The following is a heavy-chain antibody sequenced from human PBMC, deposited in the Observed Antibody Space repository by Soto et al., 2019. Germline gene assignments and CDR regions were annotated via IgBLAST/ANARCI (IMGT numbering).Heavy chain of an antibody. D-gene: IGHD6-13*01. V-gene: IGHV3-30-3*01. Sequence: GGSLRLSCAASGFTFSSYAMHWVRQAPGKGLEWVAVISYDGSNKYYADSVKGRFTISRDNSKNTLYLQMNSLRAEDTAVYYCASSESSSWYYYYGMDVWGQGTTVTGSS. J-gene: IGHJ6*02. CDR2: ISYDGSNK. CDR1: GFTFSSYA. CDR3: ASSESSSWYYYYGMDV.